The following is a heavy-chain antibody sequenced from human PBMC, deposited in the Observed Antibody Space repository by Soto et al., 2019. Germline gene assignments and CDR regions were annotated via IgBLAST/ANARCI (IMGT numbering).Heavy chain of an antibody. CDR1: GGSISSYY. CDR3: ARLRFSSTSCYPRENYWFDP. V-gene: IGHV4-59*08. D-gene: IGHD2-2*01. Sequence: SETLSLTCTVSGGSISSYYWSWIRQPPRKGLEWTGYIYYSGSTNYNPSLKSRVTISVDTSKNQFSLKLSSVTAADTAVYYFARLRFSSTSCYPRENYWFDPWGQGTLVTVSS. CDR2: IYYSGST. J-gene: IGHJ5*02.